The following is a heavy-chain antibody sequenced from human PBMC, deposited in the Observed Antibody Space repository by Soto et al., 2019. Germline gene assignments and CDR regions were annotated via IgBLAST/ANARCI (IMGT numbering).Heavy chain of an antibody. D-gene: IGHD4-17*01. CDR1: GFTFSGSA. V-gene: IGHV3-73*01. CDR3: TMNTVTTNY. CDR2: IRSKANSYAT. Sequence: GGSLRLSCAASGFTFSGSAMHWFRQASGKGLEWVGRIRSKANSYATAYAASVKGRFTISRDDSKNTAYLQMNSLKTEDTAVYYCTMNTVTTNYWGQGTLVTVSS. J-gene: IGHJ4*02.